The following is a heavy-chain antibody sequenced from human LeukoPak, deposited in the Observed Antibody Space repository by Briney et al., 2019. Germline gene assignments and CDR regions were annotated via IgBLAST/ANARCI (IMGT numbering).Heavy chain of an antibody. CDR3: ARRVTPNSFDY. Sequence: PGGSLRLSCAASGFTFSSYSMNWVRQAPGKWLEWVSSISSSNSSIHYADSVKGRFTISRDNAKNSLYLQMNSLRAEDTAVYYCARRVTPNSFDYWGQGTLVTVSS. CDR1: GFTFSSYS. J-gene: IGHJ4*02. CDR2: ISSSNSSI. D-gene: IGHD2-21*02. V-gene: IGHV3-21*01.